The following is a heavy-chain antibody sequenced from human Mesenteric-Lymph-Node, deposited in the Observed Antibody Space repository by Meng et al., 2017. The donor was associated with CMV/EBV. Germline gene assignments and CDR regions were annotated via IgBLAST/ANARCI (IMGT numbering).Heavy chain of an antibody. Sequence: GESLKISCAASGFTFSSFAMHWVRQAPGKGLEWVAVMSYDGNSKFYADSVKGRFTISRDNAKNSLYLQMNSLRAEDTAVYYCARTGLQYYYYGMDVWGQGTTVTVSS. CDR3: ARTGLQYYYYGMDV. J-gene: IGHJ6*02. CDR2: MSYDGNSK. CDR1: GFTFSSFA. V-gene: IGHV3-30-3*01. D-gene: IGHD5-18*01.